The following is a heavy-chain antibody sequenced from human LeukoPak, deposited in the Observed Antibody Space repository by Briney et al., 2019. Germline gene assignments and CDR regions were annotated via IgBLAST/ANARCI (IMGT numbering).Heavy chain of an antibody. CDR3: AKGDRSSWYAFDY. CDR2: ISGSGGST. V-gene: IGHV3-23*01. J-gene: IGHJ4*02. CDR1: GFTFSSYA. Sequence: GGSLRLSCAASGFTFSSYAMSWVRQAPGKGLEWVSAISGSGGSTYYADSVKGRFTISRDNSKNTLYLQMNSLRAEDAAVYYCAKGDRSSWYAFDYWGQGTLVTVSS. D-gene: IGHD6-13*01.